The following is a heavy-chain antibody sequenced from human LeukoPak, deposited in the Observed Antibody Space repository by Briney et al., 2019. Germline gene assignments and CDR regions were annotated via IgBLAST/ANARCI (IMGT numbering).Heavy chain of an antibody. CDR2: ISSNGGST. Sequence: GGSLRLSCAASGFTFNSYAMHWVRQAPGKGLEYVSAISSNGGSTYYANSVKGRFTISRDNSKNTLYLQMGSLRAEDMAVYYCAKGGVVIKPPGDAFDIWGQGTMVTVSS. J-gene: IGHJ3*02. V-gene: IGHV3-64*01. CDR1: GFTFNSYA. D-gene: IGHD3-3*01. CDR3: AKGGVVIKPPGDAFDI.